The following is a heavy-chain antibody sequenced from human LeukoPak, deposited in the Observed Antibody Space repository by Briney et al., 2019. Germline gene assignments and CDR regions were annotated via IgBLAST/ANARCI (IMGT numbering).Heavy chain of an antibody. V-gene: IGHV4-39*01. CDR2: IYYSGIT. Sequence: SETLSLTCTVSGGSISSTGHYWGWIRQPPGTGLEWIGSIYYSGITDYNLSLRSRVTISLDTSNNQVSLKLNSVTAADTAVYYCARRRDEYGSYFDYWGQGTLVTVSS. D-gene: IGHD5-24*01. CDR1: GGSISSTGHY. CDR3: ARRRDEYGSYFDY. J-gene: IGHJ4*02.